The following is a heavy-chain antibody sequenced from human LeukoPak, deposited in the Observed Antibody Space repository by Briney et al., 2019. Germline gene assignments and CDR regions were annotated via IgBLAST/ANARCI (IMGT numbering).Heavy chain of an antibody. CDR1: GGSFSGYY. V-gene: IGHV4-34*01. Sequence: PSETLSLTCVVYGGSFSGYYCSWILQPPGKGLEWVGEINHSGSTNYNPSLKSRVTISVDTSKNQFSLKLSSVTAADTAVYYCARRRGSGSYYSSGYWFDPWGQGTLVTVSS. J-gene: IGHJ5*02. CDR3: ARRRGSGSYYSSGYWFDP. D-gene: IGHD3-10*01. CDR2: INHSGST.